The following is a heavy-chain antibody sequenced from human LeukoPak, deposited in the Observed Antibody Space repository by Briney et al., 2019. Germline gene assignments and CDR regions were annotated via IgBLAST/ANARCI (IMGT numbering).Heavy chain of an antibody. Sequence: ASVKVSCKASGYTFTSYDINWVRQATGQGLGWMGWMNPNSGNTGYAQKFQGRVTITRNTSISTAYMELSSLRSEDTAVYYCARYSSSSLFDYWGQGTLVTVSS. CDR1: GYTFTSYD. J-gene: IGHJ4*02. D-gene: IGHD6-6*01. CDR2: MNPNSGNT. V-gene: IGHV1-8*03. CDR3: ARYSSSSLFDY.